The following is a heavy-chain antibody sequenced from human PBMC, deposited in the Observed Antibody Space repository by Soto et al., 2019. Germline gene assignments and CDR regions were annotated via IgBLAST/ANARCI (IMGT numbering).Heavy chain of an antibody. CDR3: AKADLYVVVVAGVYFQH. J-gene: IGHJ1*01. CDR2: ISGSGGST. V-gene: IGHV3-23*01. Sequence: GGSLRLSCAASGFTFSSYAMSWVRQAPGKGLEWVSAISGSGGSTYYADSVKGRFTISRDNSKNTLYLQMNSLRAEDTAVYYCAKADLYVVVVAGVYFQHWGQGTLVTVSS. CDR1: GFTFSSYA. D-gene: IGHD2-15*01.